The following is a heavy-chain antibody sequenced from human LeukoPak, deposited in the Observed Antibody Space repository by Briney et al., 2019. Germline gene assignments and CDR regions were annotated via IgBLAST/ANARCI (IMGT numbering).Heavy chain of an antibody. CDR3: AKDIGVAAAAFDAFDI. CDR1: GFTFDDYA. CDR2: ISWNSGSI. J-gene: IGHJ3*02. D-gene: IGHD6-13*01. V-gene: IGHV3-9*01. Sequence: GGSLRLSCAASGFTFDDYAMPWVRQAPGKGLEWVSGISWNSGSIGYADSVKGRFTISRDNAKSSLYLQMNSLRAEDTALYYCAKDIGVAAAAFDAFDIWGQGTMVTVSS.